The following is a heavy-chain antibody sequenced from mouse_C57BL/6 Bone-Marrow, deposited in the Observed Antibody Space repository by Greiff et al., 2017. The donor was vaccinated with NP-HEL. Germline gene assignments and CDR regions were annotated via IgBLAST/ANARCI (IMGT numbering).Heavy chain of an antibody. CDR3: ARGSWFAY. J-gene: IGHJ3*01. CDR2: IYPRSGNT. Sequence: VQLQQSGAELARPGASVKLSCKASGYTFTSYGISWVKRRTGRGLGWIGGIYPRSGNTYYNERFKGKATLTADKSSSTAYMELRSLTSEDSAVYFCARGSWFAYWGQGTLVTVSA. CDR1: GYTFTSYG. V-gene: IGHV1-81*01.